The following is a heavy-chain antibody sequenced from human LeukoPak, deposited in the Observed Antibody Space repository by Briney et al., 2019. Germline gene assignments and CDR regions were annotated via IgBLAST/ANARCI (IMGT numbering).Heavy chain of an antibody. J-gene: IGHJ4*02. D-gene: IGHD3-22*01. V-gene: IGHV3-23*01. CDR3: AKDAYDSSVAHFDY. CDR1: GFTFSSYA. Sequence: GGSLRLSCAASGFTFSSYAMSWVRQAPGKGLKWVSALSDSGTSTYYADSVKGRFTISRDNSKNTLYLQMNSLRAEDTAVYYCAKDAYDSSVAHFDYWGQGTLVTVSS. CDR2: LSDSGTST.